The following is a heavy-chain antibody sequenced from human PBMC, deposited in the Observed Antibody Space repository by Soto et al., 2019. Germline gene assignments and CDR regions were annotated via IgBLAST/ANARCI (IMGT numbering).Heavy chain of an antibody. V-gene: IGHV3-21*01. CDR1: GFTFSSYS. CDR2: ISSSSSYI. D-gene: IGHD3-10*01. CDR3: ARGSVRGSYYYYGMDV. J-gene: IGHJ6*02. Sequence: EVQLVESGGGLVKPGGSLRLSCAASGFTFSSYSMNWVRQAPGKGLEWVSSISSSSSYIYYADSVKGRFTISRDNAKNSLYLQMNSQRAEDTAVYYCARGSVRGSYYYYGMDVWGQGTTVTVSS.